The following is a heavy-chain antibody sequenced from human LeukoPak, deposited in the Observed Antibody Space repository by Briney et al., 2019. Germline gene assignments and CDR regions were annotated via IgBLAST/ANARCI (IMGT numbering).Heavy chain of an antibody. CDR3: ARRLTYYYDSSGYYAFDY. D-gene: IGHD3-22*01. V-gene: IGHV6-1*01. CDR2: TYYRSNSYN. CDR1: GDSVSSNSAA. J-gene: IGHJ4*02. Sequence: SQTLSLNCAISGDSVSSNSAAWHWIRQSPSRGLEWMGRTYYRSNSYNDYAVSVKSRITINPDTSKNQFSLQLSSVTAADTAVYYCARRLTYYYDSSGYYAFDYWGQGTLVTVSS.